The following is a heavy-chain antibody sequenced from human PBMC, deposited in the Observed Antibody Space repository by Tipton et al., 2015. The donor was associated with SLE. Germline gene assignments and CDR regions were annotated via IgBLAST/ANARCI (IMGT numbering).Heavy chain of an antibody. CDR3: ARDSTRWSF. J-gene: IGHJ4*02. CDR2: IYHSGST. D-gene: IGHD2/OR15-2a*01. Sequence: TLSLTCAVSSFSISSGYYWGWIRQPPGKGLEGLGSIYHSGSTDYNPSLKSRVTLSVDTSKNQFSLQLTSVTAADTAVYYCARDSTRWSFWGQGTLVTVSS. V-gene: IGHV4-38-2*02. CDR1: SFSISSGYY.